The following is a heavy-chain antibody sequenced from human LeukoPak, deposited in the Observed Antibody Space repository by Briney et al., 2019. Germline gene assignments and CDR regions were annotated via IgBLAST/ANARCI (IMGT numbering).Heavy chain of an antibody. CDR3: ARVYYDILTGEILFDY. J-gene: IGHJ4*02. V-gene: IGHV1-69*04. CDR1: GGSFSSYA. CDR2: IIPILGIA. D-gene: IGHD3-9*01. Sequence: SLKVSCKASGGSFSSYAISWVRQAPGQGLEWMGRIIPILGIANYAQKFQGRVTITADKSTSTAYMELSSLRSEDTAVYYCARVYYDILTGEILFDYWGQGTLVTVSS.